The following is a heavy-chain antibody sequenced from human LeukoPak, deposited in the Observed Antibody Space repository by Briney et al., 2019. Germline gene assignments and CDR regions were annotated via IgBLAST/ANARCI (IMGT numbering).Heavy chain of an antibody. V-gene: IGHV3-7*01. CDR1: VFTFSSYW. CDR2: IKQDGSEK. CDR3: ARAPVDY. Sequence: AGPLRLSCAASVFTFSSYWMSWVRQAPGKGLEWMANIKQDGSEKYYVDSVKGRFTIARDNAKNSLYLQMNSLRAEDTAVYYCARAPVDYWDQGTLVTVSS. J-gene: IGHJ4*02.